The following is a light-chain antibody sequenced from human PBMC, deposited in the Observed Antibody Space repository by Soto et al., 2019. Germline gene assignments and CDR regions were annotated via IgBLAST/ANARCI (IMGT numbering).Light chain of an antibody. CDR1: SSDVGGYNY. Sequence: ALTQPASVSGSPGQSIPISSTGTSSDVGGYNYVSWYQQHPGKAAKLMIYEVSNRPSGVSNRVSGSKSGNKTSLTISGLQAEDEADYYCSSYTSSSTYVFGTGTKVTVL. J-gene: IGLJ1*01. CDR2: EVS. CDR3: SSYTSSSTYV. V-gene: IGLV2-14*01.